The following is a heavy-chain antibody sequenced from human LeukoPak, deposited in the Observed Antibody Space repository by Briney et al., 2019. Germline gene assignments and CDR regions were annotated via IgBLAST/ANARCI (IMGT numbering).Heavy chain of an antibody. D-gene: IGHD3-22*01. CDR2: IKHDGSEK. CDR1: GFTFSRHW. CDR3: ATPLDYYDWSDSHQGGD. V-gene: IGHV3-7*03. J-gene: IGHJ4*02. Sequence: GGSLRLSCAASGFTFSRHWMTWVRQAPGKGLEWVAHIKHDGSEKNYVDSVKGRFTISRDNAKNSLYLQMNSLRAEDTAVYYCATPLDYYDWSDSHQGGDWGQGTLVTVSS.